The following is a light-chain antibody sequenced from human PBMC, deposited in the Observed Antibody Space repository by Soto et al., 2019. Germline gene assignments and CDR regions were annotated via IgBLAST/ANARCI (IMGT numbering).Light chain of an antibody. CDR3: QQLNTYPIT. V-gene: IGKV1-9*01. CDR1: QGLNSY. J-gene: IGKJ5*01. CDR2: AAS. Sequence: HFPYFPPSLFDFLETRVTILSRASQGLNSYLAWYQQKPGKAPDLLISAASTLQSGVPSRFSGSASGTDFTLTISSLQPEDFATDYCQQLNTYPITFGQGTRLEIK.